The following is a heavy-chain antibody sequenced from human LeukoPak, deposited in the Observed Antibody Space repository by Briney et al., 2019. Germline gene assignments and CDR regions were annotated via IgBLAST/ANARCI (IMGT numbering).Heavy chain of an antibody. J-gene: IGHJ3*02. CDR3: ARDGRGYGYGSPASDAFDI. CDR2: IYHSGST. D-gene: IGHD5-18*01. CDR1: GGSISSGGYY. V-gene: IGHV4-30-2*01. Sequence: SETLSHTCTVSGGSISSGGYYWSWIRQPPGKGLEWIGYIYHSGSTYYNPSLKSRVTISVDRSKNQFSLKLSSVTAADTAVYYCARDGRGYGYGSPASDAFDIWGQGTMVTVSS.